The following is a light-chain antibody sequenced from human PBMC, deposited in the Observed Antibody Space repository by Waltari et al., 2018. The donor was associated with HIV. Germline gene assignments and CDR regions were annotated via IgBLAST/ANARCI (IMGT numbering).Light chain of an antibody. CDR1: SSDVGGYNY. V-gene: IGLV2-11*01. J-gene: IGLJ1*01. Sequence: QSALTQPRSVSGPPGQSVTISCTGTSSDVGGYNYVSWYQQHPGKAPKLMIYDVSKRPSGVPDRFSGSKSGNTASLTISGLQAEDEADYYCCSYAGSYSYVFGTWTKVTVL. CDR2: DVS. CDR3: CSYAGSYSYV.